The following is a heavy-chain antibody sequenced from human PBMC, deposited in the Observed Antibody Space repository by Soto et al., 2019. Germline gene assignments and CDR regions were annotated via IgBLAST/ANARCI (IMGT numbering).Heavy chain of an antibody. V-gene: IGHV3-23*01. Sequence: GVLRLSCAASGFTFSSSAMSWVRQAPGKGLEWVSALSVSGGSTYYADSVKGRFTISRDNSKNTLYLQMNSLRAEDTAVYYCAKAQITSRMGWEVWGQGTPVTVPS. CDR2: LSVSGGST. J-gene: IGHJ6*02. CDR3: AKAQITSRMGWEV. CDR1: GFTFSSSA. D-gene: IGHD3-10*01.